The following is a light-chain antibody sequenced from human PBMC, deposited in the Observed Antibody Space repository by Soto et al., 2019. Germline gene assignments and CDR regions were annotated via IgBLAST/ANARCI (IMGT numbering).Light chain of an antibody. V-gene: IGKV1-39*01. CDR1: QRISTY. CDR3: QQLNSFPLT. Sequence: DIQMTQSPSSVSASVGDRVTITCRASQRISTYLNWYQQKPGKAPKLLIYGASTLQGGVPSRFSGSGSGTDFTLTISSLQPEDFATYYCQQLNSFPLTFGQGTRLEIK. J-gene: IGKJ5*01. CDR2: GAS.